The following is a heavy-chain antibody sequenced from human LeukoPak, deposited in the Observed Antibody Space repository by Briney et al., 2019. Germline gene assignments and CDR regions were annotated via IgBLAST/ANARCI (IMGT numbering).Heavy chain of an antibody. V-gene: IGHV4-30-4*01. CDR1: GGSISSGDYY. D-gene: IGHD3-22*01. J-gene: IGHJ4*02. CDR2: IYYSGST. Sequence: SETLSLTCTVSGGSISSGDYYWSWIRQPPGKGLEWIGYIYYSGSTYYNPSLKSRVTISVDTSKNQFSLKLSSVTAADMAVYYCARGYYDSSGYSDDYWGQGTLVTVSS. CDR3: ARGYYDSSGYSDDY.